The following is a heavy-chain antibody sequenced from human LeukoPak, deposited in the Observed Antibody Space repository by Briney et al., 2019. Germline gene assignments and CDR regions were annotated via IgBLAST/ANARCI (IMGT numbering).Heavy chain of an antibody. CDR3: ASGPSFITIFY. CDR2: IYYSGST. D-gene: IGHD3-3*01. CDR1: GGSISSGDYY. Sequence: SETLSLTCTVSGGSISSGDYYWSWIRQPPGKGLEWIGYIYYSGSTYYNPSLKSRVTISVDTSKNQFSLKLSSVTAADTAVYYCASGPSFITIFYWGQGTLVTVSS. J-gene: IGHJ4*02. V-gene: IGHV4-30-4*08.